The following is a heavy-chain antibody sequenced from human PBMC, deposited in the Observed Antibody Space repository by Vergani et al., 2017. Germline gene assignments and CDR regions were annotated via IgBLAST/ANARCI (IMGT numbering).Heavy chain of an antibody. J-gene: IGHJ3*02. CDR1: GGSISSYY. D-gene: IGHD1-14*01. CDR2: IYYSGST. V-gene: IGHV4-59*01. CDR3: ARVYHYAFDI. Sequence: QVQLQESGPGLVKPSETLSLTCTVSGGSISSYYWSWIRQPPGKGLEWIGYIYYSGSTSYNPSLKSRFTISVDTSKNQFSLKLSSVTAADTAVYYWARVYHYAFDIWGQGTMVTVSS.